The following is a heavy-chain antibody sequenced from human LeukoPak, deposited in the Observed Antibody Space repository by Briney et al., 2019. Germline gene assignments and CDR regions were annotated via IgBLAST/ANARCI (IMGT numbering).Heavy chain of an antibody. Sequence: GESLKISCKGSGYSFSTYWIGWVRQMPGKGLEWMGIIYPGDSDTRYSPSFQGQVTISADKSINTAYLQWHSVKDSDTAIYYCARRFETTVTYDISTGYYPRGTFDIWGQGTMVTVSS. CDR2: IYPGDSDT. CDR1: GYSFSTYW. V-gene: IGHV5-51*01. J-gene: IGHJ3*02. D-gene: IGHD3-9*01. CDR3: ARRFETTVTYDISTGYYPRGTFDI.